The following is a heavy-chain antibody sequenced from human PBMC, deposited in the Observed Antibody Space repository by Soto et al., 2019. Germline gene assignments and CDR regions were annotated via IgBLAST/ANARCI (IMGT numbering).Heavy chain of an antibody. CDR1: GYTFTAYY. CDR2: INPNSGGT. Sequence: ASVKVSCKASGYTFTAYYMHWVRQAPGQGLEWMGWINPNSGGTNYAQKFQGRVTMTRDTSISTAYMELTRLRSDDTAVYYCARNFWSGINWFDPWGQGPLVTVSS. J-gene: IGHJ5*02. CDR3: ARNFWSGINWFDP. V-gene: IGHV1-2*02. D-gene: IGHD3-3*01.